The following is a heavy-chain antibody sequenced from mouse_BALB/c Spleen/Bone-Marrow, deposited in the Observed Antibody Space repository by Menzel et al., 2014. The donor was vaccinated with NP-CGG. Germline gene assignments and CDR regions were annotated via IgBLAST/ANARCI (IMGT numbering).Heavy chain of an antibody. CDR1: GYTFTSTW. J-gene: IGHJ4*01. Sequence: QVQLQQSGSVLVRPGDSVKLSCKASGYTFTSTWIHWAKQRPGQGLEWIGEIHPNSGNTKYNEKLKGKATLTADTSSSTAYVGLSSLTSEDSAVYYCTRDGVGGARDYWGQGTSVTVSS. V-gene: IGHV1S130*01. CDR2: IHPNSGNT. D-gene: IGHD2-3*01. CDR3: TRDGVGGARDY.